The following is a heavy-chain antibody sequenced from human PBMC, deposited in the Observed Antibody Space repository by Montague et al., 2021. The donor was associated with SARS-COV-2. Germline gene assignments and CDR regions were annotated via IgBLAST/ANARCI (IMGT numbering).Heavy chain of an antibody. CDR3: ARDRSVVRGYDGFDI. D-gene: IGHD3-10*01. CDR2: ICTRETT. CDR1: KSWNSGAD. V-gene: IGHV4-4*07. Sequence: SETLSLTCSSLKSWNSGADRRCIRLNSRNHRKSNAGICTRETTKYNPSLESRVTMSVDTSKNQFSLKLDSVTAADAAVYYCARDRSVVRGYDGFDIWGQGTMVTVAS. J-gene: IGHJ3*02.